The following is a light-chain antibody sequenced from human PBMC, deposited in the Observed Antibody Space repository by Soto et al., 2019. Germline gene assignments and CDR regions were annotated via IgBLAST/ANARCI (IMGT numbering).Light chain of an antibody. CDR1: QSVSDK. Sequence: EIVMTQSPATVSVSPGERATLSCRASQSVSDKLAWYQQKPGQAPRLLIYHASARATGIPARFSGSGSGTEFTLTISSLQPDDFATYYCQQYNSYPITFGQGTRLEIK. CDR2: HAS. CDR3: QQYNSYPIT. J-gene: IGKJ5*01. V-gene: IGKV3-15*01.